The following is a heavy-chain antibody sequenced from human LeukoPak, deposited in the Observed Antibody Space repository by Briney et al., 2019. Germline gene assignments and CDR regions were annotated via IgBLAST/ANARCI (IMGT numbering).Heavy chain of an antibody. J-gene: IGHJ4*02. CDR3: ARRNPIAAAGTPMY. CDR1: GGSISSDDYY. CDR2: IHGSGST. D-gene: IGHD6-13*01. V-gene: IGHV4-39*01. Sequence: SETLSLTCTVSGGSISSDDYYWGWIRQPPGKGLEWIGSIHGSGSTYYNPSLKSRVTISVDTSKIQFSLRLSSVTAADTAVYYCARRNPIAAAGTPMYWGQGTLVTVSS.